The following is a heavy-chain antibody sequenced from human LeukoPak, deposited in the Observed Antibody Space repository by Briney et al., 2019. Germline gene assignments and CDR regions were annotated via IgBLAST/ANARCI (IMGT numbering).Heavy chain of an antibody. J-gene: IGHJ3*02. CDR3: ARVPDTAMVTGAFDI. CDR2: INHSGST. V-gene: IGHV4-34*01. D-gene: IGHD5-18*01. CDR1: GGSFSGYY. Sequence: SETLSLTCAVYGGSFSGYYWSWIRQPPGKGLEWIGEINHSGSTNYNPSLKSRVTMSVDTSKNQFSLKLSSVTAADTAVYYCARVPDTAMVTGAFDIWGQGTMATVSS.